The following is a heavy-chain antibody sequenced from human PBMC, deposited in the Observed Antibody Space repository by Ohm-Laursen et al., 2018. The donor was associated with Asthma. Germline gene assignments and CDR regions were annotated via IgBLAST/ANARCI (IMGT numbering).Heavy chain of an antibody. CDR3: VSLPTDYSIDF. CDR2: IHYSGST. Sequence: SDTLSLTCTVSGASIISSRYFWGWFRQSPGKGLEWIGTIHYSGSTNYNPSLRGRVIMFVGTSRNQFSLQWHSVTAPDTAVYYCVSLPTDYSIDFWGQGTLVTVSS. CDR1: GASIISSRYF. J-gene: IGHJ4*02. D-gene: IGHD4-11*01. V-gene: IGHV4-39*01.